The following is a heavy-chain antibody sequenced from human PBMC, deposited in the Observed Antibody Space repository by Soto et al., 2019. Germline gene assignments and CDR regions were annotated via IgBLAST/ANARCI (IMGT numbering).Heavy chain of an antibody. J-gene: IGHJ4*02. CDR2: IYYSGTT. CDR1: GGSISTNNYY. D-gene: IGHD1-1*01. V-gene: IGHV4-39*01. Sequence: QLQLQESGPGLVKPSETLSLTCTVSGGSISTNNYYWGWIRQPPGTGVEWIGSIYYSGTTYYNPSLKTRVNKSVDTSKNQSSLKLSAVTAADTAMYYCASLHAYKVDYLGQGTLVTVSS. CDR3: ASLHAYKVDY.